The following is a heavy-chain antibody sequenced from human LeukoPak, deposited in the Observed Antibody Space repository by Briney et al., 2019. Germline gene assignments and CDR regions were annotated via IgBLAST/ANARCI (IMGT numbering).Heavy chain of an antibody. CDR1: GYSFTGYY. CDR3: ATVASIRRFYFDF. Sequence: ASVKVSCKASGYSFTGYYIHWVRQAPGQGLEWMGWINPDSGDTEYSQRFQGRIALTSDTSVTTAYMELSSLRSDDTAIFYCATVASIRRFYFDFWGQGTLVTVSS. V-gene: IGHV1-2*02. D-gene: IGHD3-3*01. CDR2: INPDSGDT. J-gene: IGHJ4*02.